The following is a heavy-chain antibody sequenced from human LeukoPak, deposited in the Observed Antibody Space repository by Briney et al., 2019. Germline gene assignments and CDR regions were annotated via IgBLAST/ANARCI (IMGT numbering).Heavy chain of an antibody. V-gene: IGHV1-18*01. CDR3: ARRFWSGSGYSYYYMDV. CDR2: ISAYNGNT. J-gene: IGHJ6*03. Sequence: GASVKVSCKASGYTFTSYGISWVRQAPGQGLEWMGWISAYNGNTHYAQKLQGRVTMTTDTSTSTVYMELRSLRSDDTAVYYCARRFWSGSGYSYYYMDVWGKGTTVTVSS. D-gene: IGHD3-3*01. CDR1: GYTFTSYG.